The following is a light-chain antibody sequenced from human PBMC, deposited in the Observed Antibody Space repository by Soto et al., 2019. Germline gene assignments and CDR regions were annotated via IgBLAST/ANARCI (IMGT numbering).Light chain of an antibody. Sequence: QSVLTQPPSVSGAPGQRVTISCTGSSANIGAGFDVHWYQQFPGTAPKLLIYDNTHRPSGVPDRFSASKSGASASLAITGLQAEDEADYYCQSYDRSLRGYVLFGGGTKLTV. CDR2: DNT. J-gene: IGLJ2*01. CDR3: QSYDRSLRGYVL. CDR1: SANIGAGFD. V-gene: IGLV1-40*01.